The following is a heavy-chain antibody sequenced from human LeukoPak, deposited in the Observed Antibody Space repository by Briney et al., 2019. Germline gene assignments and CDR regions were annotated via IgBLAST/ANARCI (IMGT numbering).Heavy chain of an antibody. J-gene: IGHJ3*02. D-gene: IGHD3-22*01. CDR3: ARRRRYYDSSGYKDAFDI. V-gene: IGHV4-39*01. CDR2: IYYSGST. Sequence: SETLSLTCTVSGGSISSSSYYWGWIRQPPGKGLEWIGSIYYSGSTYYNPSLKSRVTISVDTSKNQFSLKLSSVTAADTAVYYCARRRRYYDSSGYKDAFDIWGQGTMVTVS. CDR1: GGSISSSSYY.